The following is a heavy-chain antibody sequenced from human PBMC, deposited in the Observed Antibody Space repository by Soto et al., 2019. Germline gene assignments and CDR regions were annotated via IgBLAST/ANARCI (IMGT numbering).Heavy chain of an antibody. CDR2: IYYSGST. D-gene: IGHD3-10*01. J-gene: IGHJ5*02. Sequence: SETLSLTCTVSGGSISSSSYYWGWIRQPPGKGLEWIGSIYYSGSTYYNPSLKSRVTISVDTSKNQFSLKLSSVTAADTAVYYCATEITMVRGNNWFDPWGQGTLVIVSS. V-gene: IGHV4-39*01. CDR1: GGSISSSSYY. CDR3: ATEITMVRGNNWFDP.